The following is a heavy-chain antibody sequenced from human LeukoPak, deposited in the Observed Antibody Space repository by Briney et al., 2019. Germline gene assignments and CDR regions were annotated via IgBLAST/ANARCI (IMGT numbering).Heavy chain of an antibody. CDR2: INTDGNST. CDR1: GFTFSSYW. J-gene: IGHJ5*02. V-gene: IGHV3-74*01. CDR3: ARAPLGEFKGLDP. D-gene: IGHD3-16*01. Sequence: GGSLRLSCAASGFTFSSYWMHWVRQVPGKGLVWVSRINTDGNSTRYADSVKGRFTISRDNAKNTLYLQMNSLRAEDTAVYYCARAPLGEFKGLDPWGQGTLVTVSS.